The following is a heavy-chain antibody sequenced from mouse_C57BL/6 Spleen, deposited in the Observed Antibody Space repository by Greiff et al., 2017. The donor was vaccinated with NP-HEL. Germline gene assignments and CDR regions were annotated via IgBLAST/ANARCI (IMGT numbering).Heavy chain of an antibody. CDR2: INPSTGGT. V-gene: IGHV1-42*01. CDR3: ARFPIYYDYDVRAMDY. CDR1: GYSFTGYY. Sequence: EVKLQESGPELVKPGASVKISCKASGYSFTGYYMNWVKQSPEKSLEWIGEINPSTGGTTYNQKFKAKATLTVDKSSSTAYMQLKSLTSEDSAVYYCARFPIYYDYDVRAMDYWGQGSSVTVSS. J-gene: IGHJ4*01. D-gene: IGHD2-4*01.